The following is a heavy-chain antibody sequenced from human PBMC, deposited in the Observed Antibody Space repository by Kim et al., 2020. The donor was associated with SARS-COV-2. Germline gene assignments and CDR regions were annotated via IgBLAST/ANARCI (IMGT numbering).Heavy chain of an antibody. J-gene: IGHJ3*02. V-gene: IGHV4-59*01. CDR1: GGSISSYY. CDR3: ARVRRITIFGVVITDAFDI. D-gene: IGHD3-3*01. Sequence: SETLSLTCTVSGGSISSYYWSWIRQPPGKGLEWIGYIYYSGSTNYNPSLKSRVTISVDTSKNQFSLKLSSVTAADTAVYYCARVRRITIFGVVITDAFDIWGQGKMVTVSS. CDR2: IYYSGST.